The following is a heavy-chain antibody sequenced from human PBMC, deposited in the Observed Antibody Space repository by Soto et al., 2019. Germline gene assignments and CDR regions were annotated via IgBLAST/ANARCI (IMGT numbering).Heavy chain of an antibody. CDR2: MNPGSGVT. J-gene: IGHJ5*02. Sequence: VKVSCKASGYTFTNNDVSWVRQAAGQGLEWMGWMNPGSGVTGYAQKFQGRVTMTRDISIATAYLELSNLRSEDTAIYYCARMASFGSLNWFDPWGPGTLVTVSS. D-gene: IGHD3-10*01. CDR1: GYTFTNND. CDR3: ARMASFGSLNWFDP. V-gene: IGHV1-8*01.